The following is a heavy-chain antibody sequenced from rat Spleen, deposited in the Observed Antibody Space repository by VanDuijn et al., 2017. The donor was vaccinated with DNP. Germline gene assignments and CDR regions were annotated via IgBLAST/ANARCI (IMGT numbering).Heavy chain of an antibody. V-gene: IGHV5-25*01. CDR2: ISTGGGNI. Sequence: EVQLVESDGGLVQPGRSLKLSCAASGFTFSNYYMAWVRQAPTKGLEWVASISTGGGNIYYRDSVKGRFTISRDNAKSTLYLQMDSLRSEDTATYYCAGRPPPTRGPFDYWGQGVTVTVSS. J-gene: IGHJ2*01. CDR3: AGRPPPTRGPFDY. CDR1: GFTFSNYY. D-gene: IGHD1-4*01.